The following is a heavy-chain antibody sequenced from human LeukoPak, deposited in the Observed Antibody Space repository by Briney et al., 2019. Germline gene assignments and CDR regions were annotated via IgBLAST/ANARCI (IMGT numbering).Heavy chain of an antibody. CDR1: GGSISGSSDY. Sequence: SETLSLTCTVSGGSISGSSDYWSWIRQPPGKGLEWVGYIYYTGNTAHNPSLKTRVTISVDTSKNQFSLKLTSVTAADTAVYYCARGPLGSGYTYFDYWGQGSLVTVSS. V-gene: IGHV4-61*01. D-gene: IGHD5-12*01. CDR2: IYYTGNT. J-gene: IGHJ4*02. CDR3: ARGPLGSGYTYFDY.